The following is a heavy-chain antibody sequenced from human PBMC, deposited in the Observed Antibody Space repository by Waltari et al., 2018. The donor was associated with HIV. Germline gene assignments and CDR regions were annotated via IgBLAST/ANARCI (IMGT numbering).Heavy chain of an antibody. CDR1: GGSFSGYS. V-gene: IGHV4-34*01. CDR2: INHSGST. Sequence: QVQLQQWGAGLLTHSETLSLTCAVYGGSFSGYSWSWIRQPPGKGLEWIGEINHSGSTNYNPSLKSRVTISVDTSKNQFSLKLSSVTAADTAVYYCARWWLRFGSDYWGQGTLVTVSS. J-gene: IGHJ4*02. D-gene: IGHD5-12*01. CDR3: ARWWLRFGSDY.